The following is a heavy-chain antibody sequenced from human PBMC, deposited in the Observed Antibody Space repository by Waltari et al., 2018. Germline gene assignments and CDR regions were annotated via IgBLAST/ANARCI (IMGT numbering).Heavy chain of an antibody. Sequence: EVQLVESGGGLVTPGGSLRLSCVASGSNFNSYTMNWVRQAPGKGLEWVSSIGTNGDYIYYADSVKGRFTTSRDNARNSLYLQMTSLRAEDTAVYFCASHFEDYYYYMDVWGKGTTVTVSS. CDR3: ASHFEDYYYYMDV. CDR2: IGTNGDYI. J-gene: IGHJ6*03. CDR1: GSNFNSYT. V-gene: IGHV3-21*01.